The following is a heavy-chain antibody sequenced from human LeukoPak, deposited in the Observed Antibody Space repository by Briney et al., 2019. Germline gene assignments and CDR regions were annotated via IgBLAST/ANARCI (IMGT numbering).Heavy chain of an antibody. J-gene: IGHJ5*02. D-gene: IGHD6-13*01. Sequence: SETLSLTCTVSGGSISSYYWSWIRQPPGQGLEWIGYIYYSGSTNYNPSLKSRVTISVDTSKNQFSLKLSSVTAADTAVYYCAREYSRRPYSRGWFDPWGQGTLVTVSS. CDR2: IYYSGST. CDR1: GGSISSYY. V-gene: IGHV4-59*01. CDR3: AREYSRRPYSRGWFDP.